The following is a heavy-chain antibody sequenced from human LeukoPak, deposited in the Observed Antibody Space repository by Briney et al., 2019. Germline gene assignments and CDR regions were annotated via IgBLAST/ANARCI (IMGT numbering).Heavy chain of an antibody. D-gene: IGHD3-10*01. J-gene: IGHJ6*03. CDR2: ISSSGSTI. Sequence: GGSLRLSCAASGFTFSSYNTNWVRQAPGKGLEWVSYISSSGSTIYYADSVKGRFTISRDNSKNTLYLQMNSLRAEDTAVYYCAKSDGGYYYYYMDVWGKGTTVTVSS. CDR1: GFTFSSYN. V-gene: IGHV3-48*01. CDR3: AKSDGGYYYYYMDV.